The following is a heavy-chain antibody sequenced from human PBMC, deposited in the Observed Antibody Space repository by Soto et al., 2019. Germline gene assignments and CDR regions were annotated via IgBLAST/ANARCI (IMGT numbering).Heavy chain of an antibody. D-gene: IGHD3-3*01. Sequence: GGSPRLSCAASGFTFSSYWMSWVRQAPGKGLEWVANIKQDGSEKYYVDSVKGRFTISRDNAKNSLYLQMNSLRAEDTAVYYCARVSGDEYYDFWSGYSYFDYWGQGTLVTVSS. CDR3: ARVSGDEYYDFWSGYSYFDY. V-gene: IGHV3-7*01. CDR2: IKQDGSEK. CDR1: GFTFSSYW. J-gene: IGHJ4*02.